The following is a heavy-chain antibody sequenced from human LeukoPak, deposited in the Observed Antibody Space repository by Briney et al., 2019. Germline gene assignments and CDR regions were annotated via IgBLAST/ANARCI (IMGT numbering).Heavy chain of an antibody. V-gene: IGHV4-59*01. CDR3: AREMWSAAATTYDWFDP. Sequence: PSETLSLTCTVSGGSISSYYWSWIRQPPGKGLEWIGYIYYSGSTNYNPSLKSRVTISVETSKNEFSLKLRSVTAADTAVYYCAREMWSAAATTYDWFDPWGQGTLLTVSS. D-gene: IGHD6-13*01. J-gene: IGHJ5*02. CDR2: IYYSGST. CDR1: GGSISSYY.